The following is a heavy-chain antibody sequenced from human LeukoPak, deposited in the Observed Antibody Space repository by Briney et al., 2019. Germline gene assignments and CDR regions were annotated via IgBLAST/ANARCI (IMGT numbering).Heavy chain of an antibody. CDR1: GFTFSSYA. Sequence: PGGSLRLSCAASGFTFSSYAMSWVRQAPGKGPEWVSAISGSGGSTYYADSVKGRFTISRDNSRNTLYLQMNSLRAEDTAEYYCAKDRGHYCRSSSCYPDAFDIWGQGTMVTVSS. J-gene: IGHJ3*02. D-gene: IGHD2-2*01. V-gene: IGHV3-23*01. CDR3: AKDRGHYCRSSSCYPDAFDI. CDR2: ISGSGGST.